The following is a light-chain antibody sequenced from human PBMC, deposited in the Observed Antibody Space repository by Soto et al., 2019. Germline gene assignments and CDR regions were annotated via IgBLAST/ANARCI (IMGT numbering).Light chain of an antibody. Sequence: EVVLTQSPGTLSLSPGERATLSCRARQSITSSFLAWYQHKPGQPPRLLFYGASNRASGIPDRFSGSGSGTYFTLSISRLDPEDFAVYYCQHFGCSPPRYTFGRGAKVEIK. CDR2: GAS. J-gene: IGKJ2*01. CDR3: QHFGCSPPRYT. V-gene: IGKV3-20*01. CDR1: QSITSSF.